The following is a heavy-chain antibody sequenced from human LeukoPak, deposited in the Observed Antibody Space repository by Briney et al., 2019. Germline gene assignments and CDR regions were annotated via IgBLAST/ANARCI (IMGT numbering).Heavy chain of an antibody. CDR3: AYCSNGVCYKAGLDY. CDR1: GFTFSSYA. D-gene: IGHD2-8*01. J-gene: IGHJ4*02. CDR2: ISDSGSST. V-gene: IGHV3-23*01. Sequence: RSGGSLRLSCAASGFTFSSYAMSWVRQAPGKGLEWVSTISDSGSSTYYADSVKGRFTISRDNSRNTLYLQMNSLRAEDTALYYCAYCSNGVCYKAGLDYWGQGTLVTVSS.